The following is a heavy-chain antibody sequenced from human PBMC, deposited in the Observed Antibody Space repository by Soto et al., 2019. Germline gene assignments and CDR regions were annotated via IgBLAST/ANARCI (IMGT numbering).Heavy chain of an antibody. V-gene: IGHV3-23*01. CDR2: ISGSGRTT. CDR3: AKGVTTIVATGSWFDH. CDR1: GFTFNSYA. J-gene: IGHJ5*02. D-gene: IGHD5-12*01. Sequence: PGGSLRLSCAVSGFTFNSYAMNWVRQAPGKGLEWVSSISGSGRTTYYADAVKGRFTISRDNSKNTLFLQMNSLRSEDTAVYYCAKGVTTIVATGSWFDHWGQ.